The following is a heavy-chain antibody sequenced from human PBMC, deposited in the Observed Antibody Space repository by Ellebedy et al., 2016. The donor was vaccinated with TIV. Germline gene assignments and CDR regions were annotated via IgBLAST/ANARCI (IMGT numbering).Heavy chain of an antibody. CDR1: GYTFTDNY. D-gene: IGHD1-26*01. CDR3: ARDGGSYRFDY. Sequence: AASVKVSCKASGYTFTDNYLHWVRQAPGQGLEWMGMITTSGGTTTYTQKFQGRVTMTRDTSTSTVYMEVISLRSDDTAVYYCARDGGSYRFDYWGQGTLVTVSS. CDR2: ITTSGGTT. J-gene: IGHJ4*02. V-gene: IGHV1-46*01.